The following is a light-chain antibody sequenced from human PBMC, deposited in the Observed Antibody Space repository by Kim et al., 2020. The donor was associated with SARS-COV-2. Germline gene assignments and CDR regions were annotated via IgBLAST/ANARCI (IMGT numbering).Light chain of an antibody. Sequence: VAPGKTARVSCGGNSIGSKSVHWYQQKSGQAPVLVIYYDSDRPSGIPERFSGSNSGNTATLTISGTQAMDEADYYCQAWDSSTVVFGGGTQLTVL. CDR2: YDS. J-gene: IGLJ2*01. V-gene: IGLV3-21*01. CDR1: SIGSKS. CDR3: QAWDSSTVV.